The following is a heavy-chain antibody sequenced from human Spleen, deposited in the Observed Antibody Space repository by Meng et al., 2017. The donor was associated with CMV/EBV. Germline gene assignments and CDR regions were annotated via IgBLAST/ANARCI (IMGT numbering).Heavy chain of an antibody. CDR1: GGSFSGDY. Sequence: TCDVYGGSFSGDYWSWSRQPPGKGLGWIGEINHSGSTNYNPSLKSRVTISVDTSKNQFSLKLSSVTAADTAVYYCARYVGATSSFDYWGQGTLVTVSS. V-gene: IGHV4-34*01. CDR3: ARYVGATSSFDY. CDR2: INHSGST. J-gene: IGHJ4*02. D-gene: IGHD1-26*01.